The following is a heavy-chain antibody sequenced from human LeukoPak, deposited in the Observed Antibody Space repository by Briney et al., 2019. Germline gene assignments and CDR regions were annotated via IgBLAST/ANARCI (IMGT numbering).Heavy chain of an antibody. CDR2: MNPNSGNT. V-gene: IGHV1-8*01. J-gene: IGHJ6*02. CDR1: GYIFTSYD. Sequence: GASVKVSCKASGYIFTSYDINWVRQATGQGLEWMGWMNPNSGNTGYAQKFQGRVTMTRNTSISTAYMELSSLRSEDTAVYYCARGRSRRQWLAAYYYYGMDVWGQGTTVTVSS. CDR3: ARGRSRRQWLAAYYYYGMDV. D-gene: IGHD6-19*01.